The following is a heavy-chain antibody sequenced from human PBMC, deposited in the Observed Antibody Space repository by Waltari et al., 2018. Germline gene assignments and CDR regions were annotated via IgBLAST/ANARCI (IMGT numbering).Heavy chain of an antibody. CDR2: INHSGST. Sequence: QVQLQQWGAGLLKPSETLSLTCAVYGGSFSGYYWSWIRQPPGKGLEWIGEINHSGSTNDNPSLKSRVTISVDTSKNQFSLKLSSVTAADTAVYYCARDDSSGWYSWFDPWGQGTLVTVSS. J-gene: IGHJ5*02. D-gene: IGHD6-19*01. CDR3: ARDDSSGWYSWFDP. CDR1: GGSFSGYY. V-gene: IGHV4-34*01.